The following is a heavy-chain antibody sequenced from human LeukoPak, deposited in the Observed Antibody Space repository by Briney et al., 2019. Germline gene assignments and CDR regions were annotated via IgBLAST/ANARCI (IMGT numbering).Heavy chain of an antibody. V-gene: IGHV4-59*11. CDR1: GGSLSSHY. Sequence: SETLSLTCSVSGGSLSSHYWSWIRQPPGKGLEWIGYIYYTGSTDYNPSLKSRVTISVDTSKNQVSLKMNSVTAADTAAYYCARHRASYFDLWGQGTLVTVSS. CDR2: IYYTGST. CDR3: ARHRASYFDL. J-gene: IGHJ4*02.